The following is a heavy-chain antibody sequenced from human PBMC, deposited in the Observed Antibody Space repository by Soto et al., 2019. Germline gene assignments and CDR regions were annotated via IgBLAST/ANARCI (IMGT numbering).Heavy chain of an antibody. D-gene: IGHD2-21*01. CDR3: ARDQHIGNPGDSYFYYYMDV. J-gene: IGHJ6*03. V-gene: IGHV3-66*01. CDR2: IYGGGGT. Sequence: EVELVESGGGLVQPGGSLRLSCAASGFTVSSSYMTWVRQAPGKGLEWVSAIYGGGGTYYADSVKNRFTISRDNSENTLCLQMNRLIAEDTAIYCCARDQHIGNPGDSYFYYYMDVWGKGTTVTVSS. CDR1: GFTVSSSY.